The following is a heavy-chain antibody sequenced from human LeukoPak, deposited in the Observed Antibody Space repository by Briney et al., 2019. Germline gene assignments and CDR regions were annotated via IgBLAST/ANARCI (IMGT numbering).Heavy chain of an antibody. Sequence: GASVKVSCKASGYTFTSYGISWVRQAPGQGLEWMGWISAYNGNTNYAQKLQGRVTMTTDTSTSTACMELRSLRSDDTAVYYRASSDSSGYGAFDIWGQGTMVTVSS. J-gene: IGHJ3*02. CDR1: GYTFTSYG. V-gene: IGHV1-18*01. D-gene: IGHD3-22*01. CDR2: ISAYNGNT. CDR3: ASSDSSGYGAFDI.